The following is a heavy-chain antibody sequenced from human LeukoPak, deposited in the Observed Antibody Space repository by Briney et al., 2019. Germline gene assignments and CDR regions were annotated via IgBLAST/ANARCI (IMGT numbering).Heavy chain of an antibody. Sequence: SETLSLTCTVSGGSISSSSYYWGWIRQPPGKGLEWIGSIYYSGSTYYNPSLKSRVTISVDTSKNQFSLKLSSVTAADTAVYYCARRSNWFDPWGQGTLVTVSS. CDR2: IYYSGST. V-gene: IGHV4-39*01. CDR1: GGSISSSSYY. J-gene: IGHJ5*02. CDR3: ARRSNWFDP.